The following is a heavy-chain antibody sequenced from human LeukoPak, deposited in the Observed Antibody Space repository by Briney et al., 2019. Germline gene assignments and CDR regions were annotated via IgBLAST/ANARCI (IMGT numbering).Heavy chain of an antibody. J-gene: IGHJ6*03. CDR2: INSDGSSP. CDR1: GFTFNSYL. CDR3: ARVGGSSWGYFYYHMDV. D-gene: IGHD6-13*01. V-gene: IGHV3-74*01. Sequence: GGSLRLSCAASGFTFNSYLMHWVRQAPGRGLVWVSRINSDGSSPTYADSVKGRFTISRDNAKNTLYLQMNSLRAEDTAVYYCARVGGSSWGYFYYHMDVWGKGTAVTVSS.